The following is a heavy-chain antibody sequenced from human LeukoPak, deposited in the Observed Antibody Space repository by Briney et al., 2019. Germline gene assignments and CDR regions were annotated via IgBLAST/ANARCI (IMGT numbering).Heavy chain of an antibody. CDR3: ARSMVTTSPDWIDP. CDR2: IYYSGST. J-gene: IGHJ5*02. V-gene: IGHV4-59*01. Sequence: PSETLSLTCTVSGDSITSYYWSWIRQPPGKGLEWIGYIYYSGSTNYNPSLKSRVTISIGTSKNQFSLKLSSVTAADTAVYYCARSMVTTSPDWIDPWGQGTPVTVSS. CDR1: GDSITSYY. D-gene: IGHD4/OR15-4a*01.